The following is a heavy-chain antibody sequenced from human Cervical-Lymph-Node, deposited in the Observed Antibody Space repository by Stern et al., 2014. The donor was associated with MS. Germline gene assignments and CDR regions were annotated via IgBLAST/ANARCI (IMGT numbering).Heavy chain of an antibody. Sequence: VHLVESGGGVVQPGRSLRLSCAASGFTFSSYGMHWVRQAPGKGLEWVAVISYDGSNKYYADSVKGRFTISRDNSKNTLYLQMNSLRAEDTAVYYCAKDLQGDIVATIDYYYYGMDVWGQGTTVTVSS. V-gene: IGHV3-30*18. CDR3: AKDLQGDIVATIDYYYYGMDV. CDR1: GFTFSSYG. J-gene: IGHJ6*02. D-gene: IGHD5-12*01. CDR2: ISYDGSNK.